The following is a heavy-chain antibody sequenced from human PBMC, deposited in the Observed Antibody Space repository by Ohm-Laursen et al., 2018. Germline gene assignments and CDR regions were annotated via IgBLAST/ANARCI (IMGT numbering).Heavy chain of an antibody. V-gene: IGHV3-21*06. J-gene: IGHJ4*02. CDR1: RFTFSSYA. D-gene: IGHD1-7*01. Sequence: SLRLSCAASRFTFSSYAMNWVRQAPGQGLEWVSSIGSSSNYIYYADSVKGRFTISRDNAKNSLYLQMNSLRVEDLAVYYCASIPELGYWGQGTLVAVS. CDR2: IGSSSNYI. CDR3: ASIPELGY.